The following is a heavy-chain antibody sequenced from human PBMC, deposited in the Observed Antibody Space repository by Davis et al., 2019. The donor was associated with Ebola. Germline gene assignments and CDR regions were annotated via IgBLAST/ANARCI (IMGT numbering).Heavy chain of an antibody. CDR3: ARVPRFLEWLFGEIFDY. D-gene: IGHD3-3*01. V-gene: IGHV1-69*06. J-gene: IGHJ4*02. CDR2: IIPIFGTA. CDR1: GGTFSSYA. Sequence: SVKVSCKASGGTFSSYAISWVRQAPGQGLEWMGGIIPIFGTANYAQKFQGRVMITADKSTSTAYMELRSLRSDDTAVYYCARVPRFLEWLFGEIFDYWGQGTLVTVSS.